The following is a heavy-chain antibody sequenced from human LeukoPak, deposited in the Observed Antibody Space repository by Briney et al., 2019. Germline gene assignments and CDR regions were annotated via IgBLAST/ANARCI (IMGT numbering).Heavy chain of an antibody. D-gene: IGHD3-10*01. J-gene: IGHJ6*03. Sequence: SVKVSCKPSGGTFSSYAISWVRQAPGQGLEWMGGIVPIFGRANYAQKFQGRVTITADESTSTAYMELSSLRSEDTAVYYCASPLWYGARYYYMDVWGKGTTVTVSS. CDR1: GGTFSSYA. V-gene: IGHV1-69*01. CDR3: ASPLWYGARYYYMDV. CDR2: IVPIFGRA.